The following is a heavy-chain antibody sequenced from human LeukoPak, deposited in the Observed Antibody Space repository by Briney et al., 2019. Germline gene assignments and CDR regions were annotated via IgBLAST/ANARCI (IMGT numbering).Heavy chain of an antibody. J-gene: IGHJ4*02. V-gene: IGHV4-31*03. D-gene: IGHD3-16*01. CDR2: IYYSGST. CDR1: GGSISSGGYY. CDR3: ARDYSRYLGGGFDY. Sequence: PSQTLSLTCTVSGGSISSGGYYWSWIRQHPGKGLEWIGYIYYSGSTYYNPSLKSRVTISVDTSKNQFSLKLSSVTAADTAVYYCARDYSRYLGGGFDYWGQGTLVTVSS.